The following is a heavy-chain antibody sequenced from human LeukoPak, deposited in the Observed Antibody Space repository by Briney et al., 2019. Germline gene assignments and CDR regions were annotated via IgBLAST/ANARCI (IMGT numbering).Heavy chain of an antibody. V-gene: IGHV3-30*18. CDR1: GFTFSSYG. CDR3: AKDLVLRYFDWAFDY. D-gene: IGHD3-9*01. J-gene: IGHJ4*02. CDR2: ISYDGSNK. Sequence: GRSLRLSCAASGFTFSSYGMHWVRQAPGKGLEWVAVISYDGSNKYYADSVKGRFTISRDNSKNMLYLQMNSLRAEDTAVYYCAKDLVLRYFDWAFDYWGQGTLVTVSS.